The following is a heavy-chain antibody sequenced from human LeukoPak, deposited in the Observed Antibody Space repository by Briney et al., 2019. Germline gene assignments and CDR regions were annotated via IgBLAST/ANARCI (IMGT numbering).Heavy chain of an antibody. CDR1: GYTFASYG. J-gene: IGHJ4*02. CDR2: ISTYNGHT. Sequence: GASVKVSCKASGYTFASYGISWVRQATGQGLEWMGWISTYNGHTNYAQKLQGRVTMTTGASTSTAYMELRSLRSDDTAVYYCARGATVTTDYFDYWGQGTLVTVSS. V-gene: IGHV1-18*01. CDR3: ARGATVTTDYFDY. D-gene: IGHD4-17*01.